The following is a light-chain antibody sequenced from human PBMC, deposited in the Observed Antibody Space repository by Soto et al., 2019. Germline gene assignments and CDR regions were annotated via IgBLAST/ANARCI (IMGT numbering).Light chain of an antibody. Sequence: EIVLTQSPGTVSLSTGERATLSCRASQSVSSSYLAWYQQKPGQAPRLLVYGASSRATGIPDRFSGSGSGTDFTLTISRLEPEDFAVYYCQQYGSSPWTFGQGTKVDTK. V-gene: IGKV3-20*01. CDR3: QQYGSSPWT. CDR1: QSVSSSY. J-gene: IGKJ1*01. CDR2: GAS.